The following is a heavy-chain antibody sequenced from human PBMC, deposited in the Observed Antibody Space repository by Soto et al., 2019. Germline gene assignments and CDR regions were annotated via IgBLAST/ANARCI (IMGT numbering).Heavy chain of an antibody. CDR2: IYYSGST. J-gene: IGHJ6*02. CDR1: GGSISSYY. CDR3: ASSIVPAAKGGVWDYGMDV. Sequence: PSETLSLTCTVSGGSISSYYWSWIRRPPGKGLEWIGYIYYSGSTNYNPSLKSRVTISVDTSKNQFSLKLSSVTAADTAVYYCASSIVPAAKGGVWDYGMDVWGQGTKVTVSS. D-gene: IGHD2-2*01. V-gene: IGHV4-59*01.